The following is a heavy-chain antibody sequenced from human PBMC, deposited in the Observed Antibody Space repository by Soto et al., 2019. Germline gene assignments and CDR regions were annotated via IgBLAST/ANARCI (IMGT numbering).Heavy chain of an antibody. CDR2: IYYSGST. CDR3: ARLNVGQDIVVVRHPPRPHSWFDP. Sequence: SETLSLTCTVSGGSIISYYWSWILQPPWKGLEWIGYIYYSGSTNYNPSLKSRVTISVDTSKNQFSLKLSSVTAADTAVYYCARLNVGQDIVVVRHPPRPHSWFDPWGQGTLVTVSS. J-gene: IGHJ5*02. V-gene: IGHV4-59*08. D-gene: IGHD2-2*01. CDR1: GGSIISYY.